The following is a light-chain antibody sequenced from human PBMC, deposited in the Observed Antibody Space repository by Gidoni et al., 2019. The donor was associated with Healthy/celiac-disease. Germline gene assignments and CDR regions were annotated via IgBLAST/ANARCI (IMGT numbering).Light chain of an antibody. CDR3: QQSDSTPST. J-gene: IGKJ4*01. V-gene: IGKV1-39*01. Sequence: IQMTQSPSSRSASVGDRVTITCRASQSISSYLNWYQQKQGKAPKLLIYAASSLQSGVPSRSSGSGSGTDFTLAISNLQPEDFATYYCQQSDSTPSTFGGGTKVEIK. CDR2: AAS. CDR1: QSISSY.